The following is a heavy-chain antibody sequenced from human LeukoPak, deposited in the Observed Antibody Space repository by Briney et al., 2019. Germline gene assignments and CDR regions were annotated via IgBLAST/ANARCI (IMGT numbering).Heavy chain of an antibody. CDR2: TYYTSKWYK. J-gene: IGHJ5*01. CDR1: GDSVSSNIAS. Sequence: SQTLSLTCAIAGDSVSSNIASWNWIRQSPSGCLEWLGRTYYTSKWYKDYAVSVKSRITINPDTSKNQFSLHLNSVTPEDSAVYYCAREFKNWFDSWGQGTLVTVSS. CDR3: AREFKNWFDS. V-gene: IGHV6-1*01.